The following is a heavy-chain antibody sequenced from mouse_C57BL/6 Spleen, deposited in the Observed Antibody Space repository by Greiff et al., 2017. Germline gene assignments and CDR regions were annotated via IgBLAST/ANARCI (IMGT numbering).Heavy chain of an antibody. J-gene: IGHJ1*03. D-gene: IGHD3-3*01. CDR3: ARDRGWVHWYFDV. CDR1: GFTFSDHY. CDR2: INYDGSST. V-gene: IGHV5-16*01. Sequence: EVKLMESEGGLVQPGSSMKLSCTASGFTFSDHYMAWVRQVPEKGLEWVANINYDGSSTYYLDSLKSRFIISRDNAKNIRYLQMSSLKSEDTATYYCARDRGWVHWYFDVWGTGTTVTVSS.